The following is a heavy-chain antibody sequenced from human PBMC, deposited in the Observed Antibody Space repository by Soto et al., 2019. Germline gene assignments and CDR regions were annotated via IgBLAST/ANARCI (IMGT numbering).Heavy chain of an antibody. J-gene: IGHJ4*02. Sequence: EVQLVESGGGLVQPGGSLRLSCAASGFTFSSYSMNWVRQAPGKGLEWVSYISSSSTIYYADSVKGRFTISRDNAKNSLYLQMNSLRAEDTAVYYCARDSFGGSLDYWGQGTLVTVSS. D-gene: IGHD3-3*01. V-gene: IGHV3-48*01. CDR3: ARDSFGGSLDY. CDR1: GFTFSSYS. CDR2: ISSSSTI.